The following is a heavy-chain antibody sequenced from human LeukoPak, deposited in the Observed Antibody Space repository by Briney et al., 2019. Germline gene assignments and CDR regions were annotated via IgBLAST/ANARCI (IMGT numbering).Heavy chain of an antibody. CDR2: ISGSGGST. D-gene: IGHD3-10*01. CDR1: GFTFSSYA. J-gene: IGHJ4*02. Sequence: GGSLRLPCAASGFTFSSYAMSWVRQAPGKGLEWVSAISGSGGSTYYADSVKGRFTISRDNSKNTLYLQMNSLRAEDTAVYYCAKVENYYGSGGNDYWGQGTLVTVSS. CDR3: AKVENYYGSGGNDY. V-gene: IGHV3-23*01.